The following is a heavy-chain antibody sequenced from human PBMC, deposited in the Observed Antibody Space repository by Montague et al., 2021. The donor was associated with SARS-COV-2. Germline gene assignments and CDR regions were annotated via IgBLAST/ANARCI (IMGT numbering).Heavy chain of an antibody. Sequence: SETLSLTCSVSDASISTSNYCGWRSQPPGKGLEWMARIHFTGTTSYNPSLKSRVTISVDTSKNQFSLQLTSLTAADTAIYFCSRDRNDGYDRFFDYWGQGTLVTVSS. CDR3: SRDRNDGYDRFFDY. V-gene: IGHV4-39*07. D-gene: IGHD5-12*01. J-gene: IGHJ4*02. CDR2: IHFTGTT. CDR1: DASISTSNY.